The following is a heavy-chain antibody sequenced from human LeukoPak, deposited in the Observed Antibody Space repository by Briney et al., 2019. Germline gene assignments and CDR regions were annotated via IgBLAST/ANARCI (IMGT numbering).Heavy chain of an antibody. Sequence: GGSLRLSCAASGFTFSSSAMSWVRQAPGKGLEWVSTISGSGGSTFYADSVKGRFTISRVNSNNTLYLQMNSLRAEDTAVYYCAKGGYGSGSYFVFGYGAQGTLVTVSS. CDR2: ISGSGGST. D-gene: IGHD3-10*01. V-gene: IGHV3-23*01. CDR1: GFTFSSSA. J-gene: IGHJ4*02. CDR3: AKGGYGSGSYFVFGY.